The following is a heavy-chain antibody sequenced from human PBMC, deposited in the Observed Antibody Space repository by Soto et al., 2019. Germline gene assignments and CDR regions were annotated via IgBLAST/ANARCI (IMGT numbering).Heavy chain of an antibody. Sequence: EVQLVESGGGLVQPGGSLRLSCAASGFTFSSYSMNWVRQAPGKGLEWVSYISGSSSTIYYADSVKGRFTISRDNAKNSLYLQMNSLRAEDTAVYYCARLAVTTDNYCDYWGQGTLVTVSS. V-gene: IGHV3-48*01. D-gene: IGHD4-17*01. CDR1: GFTFSSYS. CDR3: ARLAVTTDNYCDY. J-gene: IGHJ4*02. CDR2: ISGSSSTI.